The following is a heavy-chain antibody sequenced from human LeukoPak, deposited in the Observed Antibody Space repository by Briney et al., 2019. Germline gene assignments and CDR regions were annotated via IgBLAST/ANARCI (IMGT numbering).Heavy chain of an antibody. CDR1: GGSFSSYY. V-gene: IGHV4-34*01. CDR2: INHSGST. D-gene: IGHD5-18*01. Sequence: SETLSLTCAVYGGSFSSYYWSWIRQPPGKGLEWIGEINHSGSTNYNPSLKSRVTISVDTSKNQFSLKLSSVTAADTAVYYCARGPNTAMEFDYWGQGTLVTVSS. J-gene: IGHJ4*02. CDR3: ARGPNTAMEFDY.